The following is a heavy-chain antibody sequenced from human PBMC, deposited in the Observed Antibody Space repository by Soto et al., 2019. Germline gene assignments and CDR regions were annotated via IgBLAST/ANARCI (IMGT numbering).Heavy chain of an antibody. CDR3: AKVPFIAAASISVYYFDY. Sequence: EVQLLESGGGLVQPGGSLRLSCAASGFTFSSYAMSWVRQAPGKGLEWVSAISGSGGSTYYADSVKGRFTISRDNSKNTLYLQMNSLRAEDTAVYYCAKVPFIAAASISVYYFDYWGQGTLVTVSS. CDR1: GFTFSSYA. CDR2: ISGSGGST. V-gene: IGHV3-23*01. D-gene: IGHD6-13*01. J-gene: IGHJ4*02.